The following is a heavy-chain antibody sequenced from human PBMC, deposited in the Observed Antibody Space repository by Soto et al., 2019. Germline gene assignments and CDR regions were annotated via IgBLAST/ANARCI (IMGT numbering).Heavy chain of an antibody. Sequence: GASVKVSCTASGGTFSSYAISWVRQAPGQGLEWMGGIIPIFGTANYAQKFQGRVTITADESTSTAYMELSSLRSEDTAVYYCARAISSSSGDYYYGMDVWGQGTTVTVSS. CDR2: IIPIFGTA. CDR1: GGTFSSYA. V-gene: IGHV1-69*01. J-gene: IGHJ6*02. CDR3: ARAISSSSGDYYYGMDV. D-gene: IGHD6-6*01.